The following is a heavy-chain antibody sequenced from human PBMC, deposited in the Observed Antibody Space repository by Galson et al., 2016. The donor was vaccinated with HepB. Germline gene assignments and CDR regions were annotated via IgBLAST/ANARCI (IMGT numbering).Heavy chain of an antibody. J-gene: IGHJ4*02. D-gene: IGHD5-18*01. V-gene: IGHV3-7*04. Sequence: SLRLSCAASGFTFSDYWMNWVRQAPGQGLEWVANIKRDGSQIYYVDTVEGRFTISRDNFQNSLFLQMNSLRSEEPAVCYCARAQWRQARRAAYFDSWGQGALVTVSS. CDR2: IKRDGSQI. CDR3: ARAQWRQARRAAYFDS. CDR1: GFTFSDYW.